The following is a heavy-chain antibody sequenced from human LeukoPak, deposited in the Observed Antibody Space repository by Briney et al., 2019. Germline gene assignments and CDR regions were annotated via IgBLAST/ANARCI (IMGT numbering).Heavy chain of an antibody. D-gene: IGHD6-6*01. J-gene: IGHJ4*02. CDR1: GFIFDDYA. Sequence: GGSLRLSCAASGFIFDDYAMHWAGQAPGKGLEWASGISWNSGSIGYADSVKGRFTISRDNAKNSLYLQMNSLRAEDTALYYCAKDRDYSSSGASVDYWGQGTLVTVSS. V-gene: IGHV3-9*01. CDR3: AKDRDYSSSGASVDY. CDR2: ISWNSGSI.